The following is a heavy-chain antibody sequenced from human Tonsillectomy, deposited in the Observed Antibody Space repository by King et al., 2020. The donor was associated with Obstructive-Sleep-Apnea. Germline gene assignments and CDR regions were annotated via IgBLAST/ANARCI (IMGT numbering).Heavy chain of an antibody. CDR3: ARSIAAASYYFPH. V-gene: IGHV4-30-4*01. CDR1: GGSISSGDFH. Sequence: QLQESGPGLVKPSQTLSLTCTVSGGSISSGDFHWSWIRQPPGKGLEWIGYIFYSGSTYYNPSLKSRVTISVDTSKNQFSLKLSPVTAADTAVYSCARSIAAASYYFPHWGQGTLVTVSS. D-gene: IGHD6-13*01. CDR2: IFYSGST. J-gene: IGHJ1*01.